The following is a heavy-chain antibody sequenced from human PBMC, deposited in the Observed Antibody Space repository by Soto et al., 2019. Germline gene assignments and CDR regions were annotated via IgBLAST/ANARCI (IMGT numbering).Heavy chain of an antibody. V-gene: IGHV3-7*01. CDR2: IKSDGSEK. CDR3: MSDRGGW. CDR1: GCTFYTYW. J-gene: IGHJ4*02. Sequence: EVQLVESGGGLVQPGGSLRLSCGASGCTFYTYWMNWVRQAPGMGLEWVANIKSDGSEKYYVDSVKGRFTISRDNTKNSLYLHMTSLRDEDTAMYPWMSDRGGWWGPGTLVTVSS. D-gene: IGHD6-19*01.